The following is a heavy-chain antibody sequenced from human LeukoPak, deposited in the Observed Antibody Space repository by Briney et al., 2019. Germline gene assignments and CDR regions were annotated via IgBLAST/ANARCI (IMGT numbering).Heavy chain of an antibody. V-gene: IGHV4-39*07. Sequence: SSETLSLTCTVSGGSISSSSYYWGWIRQPPGKGLEWIGSIYYSGSTYYNPSLKSRVTISVDTSKNQFSLKLSSVTAADTAVYYCARDAGQQLVPRGFDYWGQGTLVTVSS. CDR3: ARDAGQQLVPRGFDY. D-gene: IGHD6-13*01. CDR2: IYYSGST. CDR1: GGSISSSSYY. J-gene: IGHJ4*02.